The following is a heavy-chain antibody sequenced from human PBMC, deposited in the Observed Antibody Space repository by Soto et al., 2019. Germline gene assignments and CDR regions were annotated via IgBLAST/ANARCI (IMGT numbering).Heavy chain of an antibody. D-gene: IGHD5-18*01. CDR1: GYTFTSYG. CDR2: ISAYNGNT. J-gene: IGHJ5*02. V-gene: IGHV1-18*01. Sequence: QVQLVQSGAEVKKPGAPVKVSCKASGYTFTSYGISWVRQAPGQGLEWMGWISAYNGNTNYAEKLQGRVTMTTDTSTSTAYMELRSLRSDDTAVYYCARDLRGYSYGYNWFDPWGQGTLVTVSS. CDR3: ARDLRGYSYGYNWFDP.